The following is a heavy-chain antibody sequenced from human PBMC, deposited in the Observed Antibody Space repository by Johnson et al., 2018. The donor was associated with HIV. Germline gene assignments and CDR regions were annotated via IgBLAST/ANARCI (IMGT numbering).Heavy chain of an antibody. Sequence: QVQLVESGGGVVQPGGSLRLSCAASGFTFSSYGMHWVRQAPGQGLEWVAFIRYDGRNKYYADSVKGRFTISRDNSKNTLYLQMNSLRAEDTAVYYCAKVDTAMVNAFDIWGQGTLVTVSS. CDR1: GFTFSSYG. CDR2: IRYDGRNK. CDR3: AKVDTAMVNAFDI. V-gene: IGHV3-30*02. J-gene: IGHJ3*02. D-gene: IGHD5-18*01.